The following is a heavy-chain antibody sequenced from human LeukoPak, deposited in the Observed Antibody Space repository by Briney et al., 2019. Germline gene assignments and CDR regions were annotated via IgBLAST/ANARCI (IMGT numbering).Heavy chain of an antibody. V-gene: IGHV3-53*01. J-gene: IGHJ4*02. CDR2: IYSGGST. CDR1: GFTVSFFH. D-gene: IGHD2-21*01. CDR3: ARGDPESTLGY. Sequence: GGSLRLSCAASGFTVSFFHMSWVRQAPGKGLEWVSFIYSGGSTYYADSVKGRFTISRDNSKNTLYLQMNSLRAEDTAVYYCARGDPESTLGYWGQGTLVTVSS.